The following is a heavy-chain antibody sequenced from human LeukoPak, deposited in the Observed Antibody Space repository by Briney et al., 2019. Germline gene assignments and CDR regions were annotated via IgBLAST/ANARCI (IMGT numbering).Heavy chain of an antibody. V-gene: IGHV4-39*01. J-gene: IGHJ4*02. CDR3: ARTRYYYNSRSYGAPYYFDY. CDR2: IYYSGSA. D-gene: IGHD3-10*01. CDR1: GGSISSNSYY. Sequence: SETLSLTCAVSGGSISSNSYYWGWIRQPPGKGLEWIGSIYYSGSAYYNPSLKSRVTISVDTSKNQFSLKLSSVTAADTAVYYCARTRYYYNSRSYGAPYYFDYWGQGTLVTVSS.